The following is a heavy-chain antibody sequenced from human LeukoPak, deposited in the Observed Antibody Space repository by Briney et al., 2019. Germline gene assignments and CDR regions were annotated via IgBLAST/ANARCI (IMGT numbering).Heavy chain of an antibody. V-gene: IGHV4-59*01. CDR1: GGAISSYY. Sequence: SETLSLTCTVSGGAISSYYWTWIRQPPGMGLEWIGYFYYSGSINYNPSLKSRSTISVDTSKNQFSLKLSSVTAADTAVYYCARFTVEYSGYDYYYYGMDVWGQGTTVTVSS. CDR3: ARFTVEYSGYDYYYYGMDV. CDR2: FYYSGSI. J-gene: IGHJ6*02. D-gene: IGHD5-12*01.